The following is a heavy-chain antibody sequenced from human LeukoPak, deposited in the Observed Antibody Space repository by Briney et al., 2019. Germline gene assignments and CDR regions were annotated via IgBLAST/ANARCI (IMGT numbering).Heavy chain of an antibody. Sequence: SLRLSCAASGFTFDDYAIHWVRQAPGKGLEWVSGISWNGDNINYADSVKGRFTISRDNSMNTVYLQMISLRAEDTGVYYCARDPNRYYFDYWGQGALVTVSS. J-gene: IGHJ4*02. CDR3: ARDPNRYYFDY. V-gene: IGHV3-9*01. CDR2: ISWNGDNI. CDR1: GFTFDDYA.